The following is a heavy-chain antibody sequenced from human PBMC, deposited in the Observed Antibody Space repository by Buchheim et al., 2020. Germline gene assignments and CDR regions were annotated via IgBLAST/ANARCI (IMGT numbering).Heavy chain of an antibody. CDR1: GGSISSGDYY. D-gene: IGHD6-13*01. Sequence: QVQLQESGPGLVKPSQTLSLTCTVSGGSISSGDYYWSWIRQPPGKGLEWIGYIYYSGSTYYNPSLKSRVTISVDTSKNQFSLKLSSVTAADTAVYYCARDREVAAAGTQVDYYYGMDVWGQGTT. J-gene: IGHJ6*02. V-gene: IGHV4-30-4*01. CDR2: IYYSGST. CDR3: ARDREVAAAGTQVDYYYGMDV.